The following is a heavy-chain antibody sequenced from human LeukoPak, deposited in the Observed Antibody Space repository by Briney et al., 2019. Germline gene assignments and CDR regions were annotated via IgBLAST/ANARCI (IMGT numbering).Heavy chain of an antibody. D-gene: IGHD3-10*01. Sequence: GGSLRLPCAASGFTFSSYAMSWVRQAPGKGLEWVSAISGSGGSTYYADSVKGRFTISRDNSKNTLYLQMNSLRAEDTAVYYCAKDQGFGEYHYYYGMDVWGKGTTVTVSS. CDR3: AKDQGFGEYHYYYGMDV. J-gene: IGHJ6*04. CDR1: GFTFSSYA. CDR2: ISGSGGST. V-gene: IGHV3-23*01.